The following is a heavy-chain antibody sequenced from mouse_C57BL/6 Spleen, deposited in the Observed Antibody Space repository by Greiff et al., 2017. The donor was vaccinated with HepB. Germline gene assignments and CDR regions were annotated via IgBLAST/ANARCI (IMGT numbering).Heavy chain of an antibody. Sequence: QVQLQQPGAELVRPGSSVKLSCKASGYTFTSYWMDWVKQRPGQGLEWIGNIYPSDSETHYNQKFKDKATLTVDNSSSTAYMQLSSLTSEDSAVYYCAITTVVADYFDYWGQGTTLTVSS. V-gene: IGHV1-61*01. CDR1: GYTFTSYW. CDR3: AITTVVADYFDY. J-gene: IGHJ2*01. CDR2: IYPSDSET. D-gene: IGHD1-1*01.